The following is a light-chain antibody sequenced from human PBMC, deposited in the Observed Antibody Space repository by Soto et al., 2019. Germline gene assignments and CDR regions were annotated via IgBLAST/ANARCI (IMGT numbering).Light chain of an antibody. CDR1: SGSVSTNYY. CDR3: VLYMGSVPV. Sequence: QAVVTQEPSFSVSPGGTVTLTCGLSSGSVSTNYYPSWYQQTPGQAPRTLIYRTSTRSSGVPDRFSGSILGNKAALTITGAQADDESDYYCVLYMGSVPVFGGGTKVPS. V-gene: IGLV8-61*01. CDR2: RTS. J-gene: IGLJ2*01.